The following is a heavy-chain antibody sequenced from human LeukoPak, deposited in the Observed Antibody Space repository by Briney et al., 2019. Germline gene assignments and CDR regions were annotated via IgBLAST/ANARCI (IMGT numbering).Heavy chain of an antibody. CDR2: ISGTGDVS. D-gene: IGHD2/OR15-2a*01. V-gene: IGHV3-23*01. CDR1: GFTFSDYS. Sequence: GGSLRLSCAASGFTFSDYSMRSVRQAPGKGLEWVSSISGTGDVSKYADSVKGRFTISRDNSKNTLYLQVNSLRAEETAVYYCAKAFVPYYYGMDVWGQGTTVTVS. J-gene: IGHJ6*02. CDR3: AKAFVPYYYGMDV.